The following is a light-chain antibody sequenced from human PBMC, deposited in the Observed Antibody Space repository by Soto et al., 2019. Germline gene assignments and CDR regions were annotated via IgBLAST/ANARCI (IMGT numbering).Light chain of an antibody. CDR3: QQYNNWPGGT. Sequence: EIVMTQSPATLSVSPGERATLSCRASQSVSSNLAWYQQKPGQAPRLLIYGASTRANGIPARFSGSGSGTEFTLTISSMQSEDFAVYYCQQYNNWPGGTFGPGTKVDIK. J-gene: IGKJ3*01. CDR1: QSVSSN. V-gene: IGKV3-15*01. CDR2: GAS.